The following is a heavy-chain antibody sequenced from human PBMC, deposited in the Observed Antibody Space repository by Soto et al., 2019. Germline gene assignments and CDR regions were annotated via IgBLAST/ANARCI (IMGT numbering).Heavy chain of an antibody. V-gene: IGHV1-69*01. J-gene: IGHJ6*02. CDR3: ARVPRQMLYGPTLNGMDV. D-gene: IGHD2-2*02. CDR2: IIPAFGTT. Sequence: QVQLVQSGAAVSKPGSSVKVSCKASGGTFGIYAIGWVRQAPGQGLEWMGGIIPAFGTTKNAQKFQDRVDMTAEESTNTVYMELRGLRFDDTAVYDCARVPRQMLYGPTLNGMDVWGQGTTLIVSS. CDR1: GGTFGIYA.